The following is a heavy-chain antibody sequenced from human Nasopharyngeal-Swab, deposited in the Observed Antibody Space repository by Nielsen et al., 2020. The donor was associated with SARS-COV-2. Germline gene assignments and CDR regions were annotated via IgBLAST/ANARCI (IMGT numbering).Heavy chain of an antibody. CDR3: AKGDRGSSTSCFDY. CDR1: GFTFDDYA. D-gene: IGHD2-2*01. CDR2: ISCNSGSI. V-gene: IGHV3-9*01. J-gene: IGHJ4*02. Sequence: SLKISCAASGFTFDDYAMHWVRQAPGKGLEWVSGISCNSGSIGYADSVKGRFTISRDNAKNSLYLQMNSLRAEDTALYYCAKGDRGSSTSCFDYWGKGTLVTVSS.